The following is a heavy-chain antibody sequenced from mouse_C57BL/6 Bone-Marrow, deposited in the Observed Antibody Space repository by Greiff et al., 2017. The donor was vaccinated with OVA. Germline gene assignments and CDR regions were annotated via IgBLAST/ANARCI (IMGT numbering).Heavy chain of an antibody. D-gene: IGHD2-5*01. CDR3: ARVYSNYFFYAMDY. V-gene: IGHV5-4*03. CDR2: ISDGGSYT. CDR1: GFTFSSYA. J-gene: IGHJ4*01. Sequence: EVMLVESGGGLVKPGGSLKLSCAASGFTFSSYAMSWVRQTPEKRLEWVATISDGGSYTYYPDNVKGRFTISRDNAKNNLYLQMSHLHSEDTAMYDCARVYSNYFFYAMDYWGQGTSVTVSS.